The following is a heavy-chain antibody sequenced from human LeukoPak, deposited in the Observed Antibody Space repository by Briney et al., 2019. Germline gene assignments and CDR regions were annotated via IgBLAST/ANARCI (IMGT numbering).Heavy chain of an antibody. V-gene: IGHV4-59*01. CDR2: IYYSGNT. CDR1: GGSISSYY. J-gene: IGHJ3*01. Sequence: SETLSLTCTVSGGSISSYYWSWIRQPPGKGLEWIRYIYYSGNTYYNPSLKSRVTISVDTSKNQFSLKVNSVTAADTAVYYCARTKPLDPFDFWGQGTLVTVSS. CDR3: ARTKPLDPFDF.